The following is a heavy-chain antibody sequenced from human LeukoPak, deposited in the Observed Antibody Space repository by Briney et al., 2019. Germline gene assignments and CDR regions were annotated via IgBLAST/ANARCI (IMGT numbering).Heavy chain of an antibody. Sequence: ASVKVSCKASGYTFSDYYMHWVRQATGQGLQWVEWINPNSGDTHYAQMFQGRVTMTRDTSINTAYMELRRVRSDDTAVYYCAKSAQYSSAWFTGSFDYWGQGTLVTVSS. V-gene: IGHV1-2*02. CDR3: AKSAQYSSAWFTGSFDY. CDR1: GYTFSDYY. CDR2: INPNSGDT. J-gene: IGHJ4*02. D-gene: IGHD6-13*01.